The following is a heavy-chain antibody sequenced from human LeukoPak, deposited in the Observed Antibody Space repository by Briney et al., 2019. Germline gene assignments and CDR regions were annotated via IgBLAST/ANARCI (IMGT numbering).Heavy chain of an antibody. Sequence: PSETLSLTCAVSGYSISSGYYWGWIRQPPGKGLEWIGEINHSGSTNYNPSLKSRVTISVDTSKNQFSLKLSSVTAADTAVYYCARKKLRAYYMDVWGKGTTVTVSS. CDR3: ARKKLRAYYMDV. CDR1: GYSISSGYY. V-gene: IGHV4-38-2*01. CDR2: INHSGST. D-gene: IGHD4-17*01. J-gene: IGHJ6*03.